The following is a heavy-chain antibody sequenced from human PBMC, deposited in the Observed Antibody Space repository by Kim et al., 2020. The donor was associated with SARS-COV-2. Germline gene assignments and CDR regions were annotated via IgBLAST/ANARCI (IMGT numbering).Heavy chain of an antibody. J-gene: IGHJ4*02. D-gene: IGHD2-15*01. CDR1: GFTFDDYA. CDR3: AVAVVVVVAAKQGGYDY. Sequence: GGSLRLSCAASGFTFDDYAMHWVRQAPGKGLEWVSGISWNSGSIGYADSVKGRFTISRDNAKNYLYLKMDSLRAEDTALYYCAVAVVVVVAAKQGGYDYLSRSALGTVSS. V-gene: IGHV3-9*01. CDR2: ISWNSGSI.